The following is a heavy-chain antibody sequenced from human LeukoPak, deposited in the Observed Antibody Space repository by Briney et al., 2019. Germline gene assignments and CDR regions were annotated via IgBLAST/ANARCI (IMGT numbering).Heavy chain of an antibody. V-gene: IGHV4-38-2*02. Sequence: TSETLSLTCTVSGYSISSGYYWGWIRQPPGKGLEWIGSIYHSGSTYYNPSLKSRVTISVDTSKNQFSLKLSSVTAADTAVYYCARPSITMVRGFDPWGQGTLVTVSS. D-gene: IGHD3-10*01. CDR1: GYSISSGYY. J-gene: IGHJ5*02. CDR2: IYHSGST. CDR3: ARPSITMVRGFDP.